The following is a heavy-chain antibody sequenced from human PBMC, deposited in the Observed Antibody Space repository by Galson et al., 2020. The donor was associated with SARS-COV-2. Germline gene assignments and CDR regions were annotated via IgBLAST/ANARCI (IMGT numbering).Heavy chain of an antibody. CDR1: GFPFNSYS. Sequence: GESLKISCEDSGFPFNSYSMTWVRQAPGKGLEWVSSISSGSDYIYTADSVKGRFTISRDNAKNSLYLQMNSLRAEDTAVYYCAREASWAMFAMDVWGQGTTVTVSS. V-gene: IGHV3-21*01. J-gene: IGHJ6*02. CDR3: AREASWAMFAMDV. CDR2: ISSGSDYI. D-gene: IGHD3-10*02.